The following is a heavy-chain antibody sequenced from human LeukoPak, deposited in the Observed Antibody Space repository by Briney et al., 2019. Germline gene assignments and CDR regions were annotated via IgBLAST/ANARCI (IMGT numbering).Heavy chain of an antibody. CDR1: GGSFSGYY. V-gene: IGHV4-34*01. CDR2: INHSGST. Sequence: PSETLSLTCAVYGGSFSGYYWSWIRQPPGKGLEWIGEINHSGSTNYNPSLKSRVTISVDTSKNQFSLKLSSVTAADTAVYYCARVGYCSGGSCYLGDDWFDPWGQGTLVTVSS. D-gene: IGHD2-15*01. CDR3: ARVGYCSGGSCYLGDDWFDP. J-gene: IGHJ5*02.